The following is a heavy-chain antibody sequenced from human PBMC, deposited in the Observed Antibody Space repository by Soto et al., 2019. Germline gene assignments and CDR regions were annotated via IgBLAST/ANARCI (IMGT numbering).Heavy chain of an antibody. V-gene: IGHV3-30*18. Sequence: GGSLRLSCAASGFTFSSYGMHWVRQAPGKGLEWEAVISYDGSNKYYADSVEGRLTISSVNSKNTMYLQMNSLSAEDAAVYYCAKGTYYDSSGYYFDYWGQGTLVTVSS. CDR3: AKGTYYDSSGYYFDY. D-gene: IGHD3-22*01. CDR1: GFTFSSYG. CDR2: ISYDGSNK. J-gene: IGHJ4*02.